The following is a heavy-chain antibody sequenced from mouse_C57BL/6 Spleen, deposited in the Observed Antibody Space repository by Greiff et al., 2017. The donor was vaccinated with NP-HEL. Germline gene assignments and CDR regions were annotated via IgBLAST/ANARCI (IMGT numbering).Heavy chain of an antibody. V-gene: IGHV1-80*01. CDR3: GRGDYEYDEAMDY. Sequence: VQLQQSGAELVKPGASVKISCKASGYAFSSYWMNWVKQRPGKGLEWIGQIYPGDGDTNYNGKFKGKATLTADKSSSTAYMQRSSLTSEDSAVYFCGRGDYEYDEAMDYWGQGTSVTVSS. CDR2: IYPGDGDT. D-gene: IGHD1-1*01. J-gene: IGHJ4*01. CDR1: GYAFSSYW.